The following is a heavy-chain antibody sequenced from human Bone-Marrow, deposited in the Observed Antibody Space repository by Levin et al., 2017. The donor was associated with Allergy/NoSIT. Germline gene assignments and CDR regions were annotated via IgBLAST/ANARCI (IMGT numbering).Heavy chain of an antibody. D-gene: IGHD3-16*01. V-gene: IGHV4-59*08. CDR2: IYSSGNT. J-gene: IGHJ4*02. CDR1: GGSISSYY. CDR3: ARGGPSWDYFDY. Sequence: SETLSLTCTVSGGSISSYYWSWIRQPPGKGLEWIGYIYSSGNTNYNPSLKSRVTMSVDTSKNQFSLKLTSVTAADTAVYYCARGGPSWDYFDYWGQGALVTVSS.